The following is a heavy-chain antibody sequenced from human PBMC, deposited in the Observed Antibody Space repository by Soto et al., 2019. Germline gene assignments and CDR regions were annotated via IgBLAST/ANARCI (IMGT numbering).Heavy chain of an antibody. CDR2: INSDGSST. J-gene: IGHJ4*02. V-gene: IGHV3-74*01. Sequence: EVQLVASGGGLVQPGGSLRLPCAASGFIFSNYWMDWVRQAPGKGLVWVSRINSDGSSTRYADSVKGRFTISRDNAKNTLYLQMNSLRAEDTAVYYCARSLGSGYYYDWGQGTLVTVSS. D-gene: IGHD3-22*01. CDR3: ARSLGSGYYYD. CDR1: GFIFSNYW.